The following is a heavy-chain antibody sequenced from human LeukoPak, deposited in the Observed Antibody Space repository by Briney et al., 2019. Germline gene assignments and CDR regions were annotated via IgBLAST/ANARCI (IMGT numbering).Heavy chain of an antibody. CDR2: INPSGGST. CDR1: GYTFTSYY. CDR3: ARDLGGITIFGVVTGYYYYGMDV. J-gene: IGHJ6*02. V-gene: IGHV1-46*01. D-gene: IGHD3-3*01. Sequence: ASVKVSCKASGYTFTSYYMHWVRQAPGQGLEWMGIINPSGGSTSYAQEFQGRVTMTRDTSTSTVYMELSSLRSEDTAVYYCARDLGGITIFGVVTGYYYYGMDVWGQGTTVTVSS.